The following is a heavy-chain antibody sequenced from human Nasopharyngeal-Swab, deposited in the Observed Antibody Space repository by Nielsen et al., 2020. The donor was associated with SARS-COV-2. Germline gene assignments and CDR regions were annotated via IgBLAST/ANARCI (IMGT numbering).Heavy chain of an antibody. CDR1: GFTFDNYE. Sequence: GESLKISCAAPGFTFDNYEMNWVRQAPGKGLEWLSYISTSGATIHYADSVRGRFTISRDNAKKSLYLQMNSLRAEDTAVYYCARASRGWSWGQGTLVTVSS. V-gene: IGHV3-48*03. CDR3: ARASRGWS. CDR2: ISTSGATI. D-gene: IGHD6-19*01. J-gene: IGHJ5*02.